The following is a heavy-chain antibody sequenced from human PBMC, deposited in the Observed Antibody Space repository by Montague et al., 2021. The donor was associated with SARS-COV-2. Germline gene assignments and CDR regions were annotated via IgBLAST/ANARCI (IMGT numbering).Heavy chain of an antibody. V-gene: IGHV3-9*01. J-gene: IGHJ4*02. D-gene: IGHD2-2*01. CDR3: AKEDCSTTRCKGLDY. CDR1: GFSFDDYA. CDR2: ISWNSDSM. Sequence: SRRLSCAASGFSFDDYAMHWVRQAPGKGLEWVSGISWNSDSMAYADSVKGRFTISRDNAKNSLYLQLNGLRTEDTALYYCAKEDCSTTRCKGLDYWGQGTPVTVSS.